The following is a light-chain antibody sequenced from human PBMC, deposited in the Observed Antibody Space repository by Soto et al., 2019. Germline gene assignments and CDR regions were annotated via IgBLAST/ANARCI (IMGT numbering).Light chain of an antibody. Sequence: EIVLTQSPVTLSVSPGEIATLSCMARQSVSSYLAWYQQKPGQAPRRLIYDASNRATGIPARFSGSGSGTDFTLTISSLEHEDFAVYYCQQRSNWPSSITFGQGTRLEIK. J-gene: IGKJ5*01. CDR1: QSVSSY. V-gene: IGKV3-11*01. CDR3: QQRSNWPSSIT. CDR2: DAS.